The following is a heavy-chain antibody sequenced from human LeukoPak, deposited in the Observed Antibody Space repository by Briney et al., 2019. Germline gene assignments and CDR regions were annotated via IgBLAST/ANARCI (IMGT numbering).Heavy chain of an antibody. Sequence: GGSLRLSCAASGFTFSSYGMHWVRQAPGKGLEWVGRTRNKANSYTTEYAASVKGRFTISRDDSKNSLYLQMNSLKTEDTAVYYCARGGYGDYALDYWGQGTLVTVSS. V-gene: IGHV3-72*01. CDR3: ARGGYGDYALDY. CDR2: TRNKANSYTT. D-gene: IGHD4-17*01. CDR1: GFTFSSYG. J-gene: IGHJ4*02.